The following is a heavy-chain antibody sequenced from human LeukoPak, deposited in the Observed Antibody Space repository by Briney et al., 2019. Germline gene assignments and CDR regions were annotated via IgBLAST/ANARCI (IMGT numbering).Heavy chain of an antibody. J-gene: IGHJ4*02. CDR1: GFTFSSYG. CDR2: ISYDGSNK. V-gene: IGHV3-30*03. Sequence: GGSLRLSCAASGFTFSSYGMHWVRQAPGKGLEWVAVISYDGSNKYYADSVKGRFTISRDNSKNTLYLQMNSLRAEDTAVYYCARSSGWYEIDYWGQGTLVTVSS. D-gene: IGHD6-19*01. CDR3: ARSSGWYEIDY.